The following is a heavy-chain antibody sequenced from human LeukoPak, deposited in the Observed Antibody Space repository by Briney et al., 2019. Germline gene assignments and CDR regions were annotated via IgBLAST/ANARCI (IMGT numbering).Heavy chain of an antibody. J-gene: IGHJ6*04. V-gene: IGHV3-30*04. CDR1: GFTFSSYA. CDR3: AREVRHYYGMDV. Sequence: GGSLRLSCAASGFTFSSYAMHWVRQAPGKGLEWVAVISYDRSNKYYADSVKGRLTISRDNPKNTLYLQMNSLRAEDTAVYYCAREVRHYYGMDVWGKGTTVTVSS. CDR2: ISYDRSNK.